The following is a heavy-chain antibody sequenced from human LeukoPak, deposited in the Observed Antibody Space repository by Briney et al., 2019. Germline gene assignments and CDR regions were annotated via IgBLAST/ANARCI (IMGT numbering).Heavy chain of an antibody. D-gene: IGHD7-27*01. CDR1: GYTFTGYY. V-gene: IGHV1-2*02. Sequence: ASVKVSCKASGYTFTGYYMHWVRQAPGQGLEWMGWINPNSGGTSYAQKFQGRVTVTRDTSISTAYMELSRLRSDDTAVYYCAREPVTGDNDDYWGQGTLVTVSS. CDR2: INPNSGGT. J-gene: IGHJ4*02. CDR3: AREPVTGDNDDY.